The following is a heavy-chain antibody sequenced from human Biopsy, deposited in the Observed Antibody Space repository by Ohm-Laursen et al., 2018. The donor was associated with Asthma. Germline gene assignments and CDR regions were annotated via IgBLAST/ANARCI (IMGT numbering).Heavy chain of an antibody. D-gene: IGHD3-22*01. CDR2: IYSGGAS. CDR3: ARGDSSNWSHFYFDY. CDR1: GFTVSRDH. J-gene: IGHJ4*02. V-gene: IGHV3-53*01. Sequence: LSLTCAASGFTVSRDHMFWVRQAPGKGLEWVSVIYSGGASHTADSVRGRFTISRDYSKNTLYLQIHSLRAEDTAVYYCARGDSSNWSHFYFDYWGQGTLVTVSS.